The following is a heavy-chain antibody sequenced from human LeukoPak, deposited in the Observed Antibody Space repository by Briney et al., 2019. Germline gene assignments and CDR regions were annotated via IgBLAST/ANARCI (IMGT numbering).Heavy chain of an antibody. Sequence: SETLSLTCAVYGGSFSGYYWSWIRQPPGKGLEWIGEINHSGSTNYNPSLKSRVTISVDTSKNQFSLKLSSVTAADTAVYYCAIAGYSSGWYVDAFDIWGQGTMVTVPS. J-gene: IGHJ3*02. D-gene: IGHD6-19*01. V-gene: IGHV4-34*01. CDR3: AIAGYSSGWYVDAFDI. CDR2: INHSGST. CDR1: GGSFSGYY.